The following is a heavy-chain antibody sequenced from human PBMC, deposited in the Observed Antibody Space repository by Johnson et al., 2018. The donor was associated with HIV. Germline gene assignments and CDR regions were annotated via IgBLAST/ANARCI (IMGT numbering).Heavy chain of an antibody. J-gene: IGHJ3*02. V-gene: IGHV3-74*03. CDR3: ARQGLTVDALDI. CDR1: GFTFGNYW. Sequence: VQLVESVGGLVQPGGSLRLSCAASGFTFGNYWMHWVRQAPGKGLVWVARIYSDGSDTKYADSVKGRFTISRENAKSSLYRQMHSLTVGDTAVYYCARQGLTVDALDIWGQGTMVIVSS. D-gene: IGHD3/OR15-3a*01. CDR2: IYSDGSDT.